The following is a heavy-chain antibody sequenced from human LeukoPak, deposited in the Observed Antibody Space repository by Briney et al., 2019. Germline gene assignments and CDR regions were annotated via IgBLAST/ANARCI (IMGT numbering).Heavy chain of an antibody. CDR3: TPGGGSSWHDY. CDR2: ISDYE. J-gene: IGHJ4*02. D-gene: IGHD6-13*01. V-gene: IGHV3-23*01. CDR1: GFSFNNFA. Sequence: GGSLRLSCVASGFSFNNFAMTWVRQAPGKGLEWVSTISDYEHYADSVRGRFAISRDNSKNTLYLQMNSLRAEDTAVYYCTPGGGSSWHDYWGQGTLVTVAS.